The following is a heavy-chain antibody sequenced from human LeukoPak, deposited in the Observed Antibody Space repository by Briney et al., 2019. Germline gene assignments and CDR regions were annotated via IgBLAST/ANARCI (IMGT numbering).Heavy chain of an antibody. CDR3: ARWRGQQSEFDL. D-gene: IGHD5-24*01. CDR2: INQDGSQK. J-gene: IGHJ4*02. Sequence: GGSLRLSCAGSGFTFSRYWISWVRQAPGKGLEWVAHINQDGSQKLYVDSVTGRFTISRDNAKNSLYLRMNSLRAEDTAVYYCARWRGQQSEFDLWGQGALVTVSS. CDR1: GFTFSRYW. V-gene: IGHV3-7*01.